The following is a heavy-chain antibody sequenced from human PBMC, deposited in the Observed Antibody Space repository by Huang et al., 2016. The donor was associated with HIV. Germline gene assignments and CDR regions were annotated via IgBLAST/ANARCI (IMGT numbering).Heavy chain of an antibody. V-gene: IGHV3-23*01. CDR2: ISSNGETS. D-gene: IGHD3-3*01. CDR1: GVTFSRYA. J-gene: IGHJ4*02. CDR3: AKGRATILDRLDS. Sequence: EVQLLESGGGLVRPGGSLRLSCAASGVTFSRYAMSWVRQGTGKGQEWVTVISSNGETSDYTDSVKGRFTISRDNSKNTVSMQMHSLRVEDTAVYYCAKGRATILDRLDSWGQGTLVTVSS.